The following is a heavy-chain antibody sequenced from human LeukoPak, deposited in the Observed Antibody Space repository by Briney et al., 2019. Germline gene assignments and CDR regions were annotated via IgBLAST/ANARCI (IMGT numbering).Heavy chain of an antibody. CDR3: AELGITMIGGV. CDR2: ISSSGTYI. Sequence: GGSLRLSCAASGFTFSRFSMNWVRQAPGKGLEWVSSISSSGTYIYYADSVKGRFTISRDNAKNSLYLQMNSLRAEDTAVYYCAELGITMIGGVWGEGTTVTISS. D-gene: IGHD3-10*02. V-gene: IGHV3-21*01. J-gene: IGHJ6*04. CDR1: GFTFSRFS.